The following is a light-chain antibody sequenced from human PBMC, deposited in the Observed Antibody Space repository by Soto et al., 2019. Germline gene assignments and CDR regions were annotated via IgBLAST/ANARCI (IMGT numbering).Light chain of an antibody. V-gene: IGKV3-15*01. CDR2: GAS. J-gene: IGKJ2*01. Sequence: EKVMTQSPATLSMSPGERATLSCRASQSVSSNLAWYQQKPGQAPRLLIYGASTRATGIPTRFSGSGSGTEFTLTIRSLQSEDSAVYYCQQYNSWPPLYTFGQGTKLEIK. CDR3: QQYNSWPPLYT. CDR1: QSVSSN.